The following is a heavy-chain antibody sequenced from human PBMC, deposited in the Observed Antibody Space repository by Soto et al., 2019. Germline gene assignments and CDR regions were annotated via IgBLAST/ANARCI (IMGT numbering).Heavy chain of an antibody. D-gene: IGHD2-15*01. Sequence: ASVKVSCKASGYGFTNYGLTWVRQAPGQGLEWMGWISASNGNTNYAQNLRGRVTMTTDTSTTTAYMELRSLRSDDTAVYYCARVVVSGTGNWFDPWGQGTQVTVSS. CDR2: ISASNGNT. J-gene: IGHJ5*02. CDR3: ARVVVSGTGNWFDP. V-gene: IGHV1-18*01. CDR1: GYGFTNYG.